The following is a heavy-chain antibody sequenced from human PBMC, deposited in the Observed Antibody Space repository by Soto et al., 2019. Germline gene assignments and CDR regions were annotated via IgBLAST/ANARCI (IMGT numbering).Heavy chain of an antibody. CDR2: IYYSGSS. CDR1: GVSITSYY. J-gene: IGHJ1*01. V-gene: IGHV4-59*01. CDR3: AGDPPNPYSN. D-gene: IGHD6-13*01. Sequence: SETLSLTCTVSGVSITSYYWSWIRQPPGKGLEWIGYIYYSGSSNYNPSLKSRVTISADTSKNQFSLNLSSVTAADTAVYYCAGDPPNPYSNCGQRTLVTVS.